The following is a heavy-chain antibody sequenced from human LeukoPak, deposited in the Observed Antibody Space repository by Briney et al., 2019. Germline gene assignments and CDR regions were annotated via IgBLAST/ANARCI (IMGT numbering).Heavy chain of an antibody. CDR3: ARATNGRFDI. V-gene: IGHV3-21*01. D-gene: IGHD2-8*01. CDR1: GFTFSSYS. Sequence: GGSLRLSCAASGFTFSSYSMNWVRQAPGKGLEWVSFISSSTSYISYADLVKGRFTISRDNAKSSLWLQMNSLRAEDTAVYYCARATNGRFDIWGQGTMVTVSS. J-gene: IGHJ3*02. CDR2: ISSSTSYI.